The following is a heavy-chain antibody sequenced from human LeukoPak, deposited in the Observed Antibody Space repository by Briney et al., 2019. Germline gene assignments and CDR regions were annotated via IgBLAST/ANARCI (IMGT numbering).Heavy chain of an antibody. CDR3: ARHDDSSGVDY. J-gene: IGHJ4*02. CDR1: GFSISNGYY. V-gene: IGHV4-38-2*02. CDR2: IYHSGTT. D-gene: IGHD3-22*01. Sequence: SETLSLTCSVSGFSISNGYYWGWIRQSPGKGLESIGSIYHSGTTYYSPSLKSRVTISVDTSKNQFSLKLSSVTAADTAVYYCARHDDSSGVDYWGQGTLVTVSS.